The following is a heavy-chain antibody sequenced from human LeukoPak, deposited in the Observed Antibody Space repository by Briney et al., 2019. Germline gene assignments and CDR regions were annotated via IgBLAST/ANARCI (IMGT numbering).Heavy chain of an antibody. D-gene: IGHD3-16*01. CDR2: ISGSGGST. CDR3: AKDLGGATREAFDI. V-gene: IGHV3-23*01. Sequence: GGSLRLSCAASGFTFSSYVVSWVRQAPGKGLEWVSAISGSGGSTYYADSVKGRFTISRDNSKNTLYLQMNSLRAEDTAVYYCAKDLGGATREAFDIWGQGTMVTVSS. CDR1: GFTFSSYV. J-gene: IGHJ3*02.